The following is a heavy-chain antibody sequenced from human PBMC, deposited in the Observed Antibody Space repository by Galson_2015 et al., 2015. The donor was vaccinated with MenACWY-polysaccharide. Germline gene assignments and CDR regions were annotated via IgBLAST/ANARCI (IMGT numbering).Heavy chain of an antibody. D-gene: IGHD2-21*01. CDR3: ARIIARKYTFADS. Sequence: QSGAEVKKPGESLKTSCKASGYKFTSYDINWVRQATGQGLEWMGWMNPNSGNTGYAQKFQGRVTMTSNSAMTTAYMELSSLRSEDTAVYYCARIIARKYTFADSWGQGTLVTVSS. CDR2: MNPNSGNT. CDR1: GYKFTSYD. J-gene: IGHJ4*02. V-gene: IGHV1-8*01.